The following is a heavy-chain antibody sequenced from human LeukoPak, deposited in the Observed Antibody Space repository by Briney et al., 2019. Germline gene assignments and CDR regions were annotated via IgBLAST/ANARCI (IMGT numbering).Heavy chain of an antibody. CDR3: ASTTGYYNLKYDY. D-gene: IGHD3-9*01. V-gene: IGHV4-59*01. CDR1: GDSIRTYY. CDR2: IDFSGHT. Sequence: SETLSLTCSVSGDSIRTYYWSWIRQSPGKGLEWIGYIDFSGHTNYNVYLKSRVTMSVDTSKNQFSLKMRSVSAADTAIYYCASTTGYYNLKYDYWGQETLVTVSP. J-gene: IGHJ4*02.